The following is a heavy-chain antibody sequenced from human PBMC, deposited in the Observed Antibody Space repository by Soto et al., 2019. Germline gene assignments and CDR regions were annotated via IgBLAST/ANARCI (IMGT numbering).Heavy chain of an antibody. V-gene: IGHV5-51*01. CDR2: IYPGDSDT. CDR3: ARFSSVYCGGDCYDAFDI. CDR1: GYSFTSYW. Sequence: HGESLKISCKGSGYSFTSYWIGWVRQMPGKGLEWMGIIYPGDSDTRYSPSFQGQVTISADKSISTAYLQWSSLKASDTAMYYCARFSSVYCGGDCYDAFDIWGQGTMVT. J-gene: IGHJ3*02. D-gene: IGHD2-21*02.